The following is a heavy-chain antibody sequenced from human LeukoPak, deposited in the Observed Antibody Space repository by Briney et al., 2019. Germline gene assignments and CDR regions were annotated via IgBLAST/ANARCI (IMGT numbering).Heavy chain of an antibody. CDR1: GLTFSRHG. CDR3: ARWGDGKRFDY. Sequence: PGRPLTLSCAASGLTFSRHGMNWLRQAPGKGLEWVAGMWYDGSNKYYAVSVKGRFTISRDNSKNTLYLEMNSLRDEDAAMYYCARWGDGKRFDYWGQGTLVTVSS. J-gene: IGHJ4*02. V-gene: IGHV3-33*08. CDR2: MWYDGSNK. D-gene: IGHD2-21*02.